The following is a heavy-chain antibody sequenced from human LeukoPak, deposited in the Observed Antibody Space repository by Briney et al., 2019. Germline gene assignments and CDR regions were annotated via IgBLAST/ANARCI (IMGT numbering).Heavy chain of an antibody. Sequence: GASVKVSCKASGFTFTSSAMQWVRQARGQRLEWIGWIVVGSGNTNYAQKFQERVTITRDMSTSTAYMELSSLRSEDTAAYYCARDRDLYSGYEGEDYYGMDVWGQGTTVTVSS. V-gene: IGHV1-58*02. CDR2: IVVGSGNT. CDR1: GFTFTSSA. J-gene: IGHJ6*02. D-gene: IGHD5-12*01. CDR3: ARDRDLYSGYEGEDYYGMDV.